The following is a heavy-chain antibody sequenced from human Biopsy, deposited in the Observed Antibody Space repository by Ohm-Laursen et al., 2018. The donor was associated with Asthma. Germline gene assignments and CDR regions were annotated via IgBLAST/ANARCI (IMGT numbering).Heavy chain of an antibody. CDR2: VSHTGST. V-gene: IGHV4-59*11. CDR3: SRLANCSGGACYSYGWFDP. CDR1: GGSIRSHH. D-gene: IGHD2-15*01. J-gene: IGHJ5*02. Sequence: GTLSLTCPGSGGSIRSHHWTWIRPPPGKGLEYIGYVSHTGSTNYNPSHKRLVIMSLDTSKNQFSLMLTLVTPADTAVYYCSRLANCSGGACYSYGWFDPWGQGTRVTVSS.